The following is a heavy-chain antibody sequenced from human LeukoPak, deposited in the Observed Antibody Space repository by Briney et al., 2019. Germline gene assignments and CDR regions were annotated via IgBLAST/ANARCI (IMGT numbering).Heavy chain of an antibody. D-gene: IGHD3-10*01. J-gene: IGHJ4*02. CDR3: ARGRGVLLWFGESFDY. CDR1: GYTFTSYD. CDR2: MNPNSGNT. Sequence: ASVKVSCKASGYTFTSYDINWVRQATGQGLEWMGWMNPNSGNTGYAQKFQGRVTMTRNTSISTAYMELSSLRSEDTAVYYRARGRGVLLWFGESFDYWGQGTLVTVSS. V-gene: IGHV1-8*01.